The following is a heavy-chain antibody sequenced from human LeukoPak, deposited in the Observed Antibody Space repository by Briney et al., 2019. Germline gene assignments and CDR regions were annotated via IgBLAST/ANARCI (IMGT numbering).Heavy chain of an antibody. CDR3: ARGPSRYSSGWYNLRFDY. CDR1: GGSFSGYY. V-gene: IGHV4-34*01. CDR2: INHSGST. Sequence: PSETLSLTCAVYGGSFSGYYWSWIRQPPGKGLEWTGEINHSGSTNYNPSLKSRVTISVDTSKNQFSLKLSSVTAADTAVYYCARGPSRYSSGWYNLRFDYWGQGTLVTVS. J-gene: IGHJ4*02. D-gene: IGHD6-19*01.